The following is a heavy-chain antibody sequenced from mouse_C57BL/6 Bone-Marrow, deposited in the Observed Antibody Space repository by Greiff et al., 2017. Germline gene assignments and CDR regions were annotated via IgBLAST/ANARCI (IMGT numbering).Heavy chain of an antibody. D-gene: IGHD1-1*01. CDR1: GFNIKDYY. V-gene: IGHV14-2*01. Sequence: VQLQQSGAELVKPGASVKLSCTASGFNIKDYYMHWVKQRPEQGLEWIGRIDPEDGETKYALKFQGKATITADTSSNTAYLQLSSLTSEDTAVYYCALSIYYYGSSPFDYWGQGTTLTVSS. J-gene: IGHJ2*01. CDR2: IDPEDGET. CDR3: ALSIYYYGSSPFDY.